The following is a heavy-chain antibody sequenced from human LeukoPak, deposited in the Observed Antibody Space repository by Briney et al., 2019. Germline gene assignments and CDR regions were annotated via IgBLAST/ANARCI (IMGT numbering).Heavy chain of an antibody. CDR3: ARVIAVAGNYYFDY. CDR2: INSDGSST. Sequence: GGSLRLSCAASGFTFRSYWMHWVRQASGKGLVWVSRINSDGSSTSYADSVKGRFTISRDNAKNTLYLQMNSLRAEDTAVYYCARVIAVAGNYYFDYWGQGTLVTVSS. J-gene: IGHJ4*02. CDR1: GFTFRSYW. V-gene: IGHV3-74*01. D-gene: IGHD6-19*01.